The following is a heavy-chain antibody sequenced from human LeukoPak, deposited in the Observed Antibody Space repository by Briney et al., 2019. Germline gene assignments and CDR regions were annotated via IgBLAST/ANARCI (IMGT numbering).Heavy chain of an antibody. Sequence: GASVKVSCKVSGYTLTELSMHWVRQAPGKGLEWVGGFDPEDGETIYAQKFQGRVTMTEDTSTDTAYMELSSLRSEDTAVYYCATALGGDYVGDAFDIWGQGTMVTVSS. V-gene: IGHV1-24*01. CDR2: FDPEDGET. CDR1: GYTLTELS. CDR3: ATALGGDYVGDAFDI. J-gene: IGHJ3*02. D-gene: IGHD4-17*01.